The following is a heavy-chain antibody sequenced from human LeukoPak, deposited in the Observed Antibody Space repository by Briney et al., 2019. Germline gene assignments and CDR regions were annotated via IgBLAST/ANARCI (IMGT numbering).Heavy chain of an antibody. CDR3: AREKYCSGGSCYAPQYYYYYYGMDV. J-gene: IGHJ6*02. CDR2: IYYSGST. D-gene: IGHD2-15*01. CDR1: GASISNDDYC. V-gene: IGHV4-39*07. Sequence: SETLSLTCTVSGASISNDDYCWAWVRQPPGKGLEWIGSIYYSGSTYYNPSLKSRVTISVDTSKNQFSLKLSSVTAADTAVYYCAREKYCSGGSCYAPQYYYYYYGMDVWGQGTTVTVSS.